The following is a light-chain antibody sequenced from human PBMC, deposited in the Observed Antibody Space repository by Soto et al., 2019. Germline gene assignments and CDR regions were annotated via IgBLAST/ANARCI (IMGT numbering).Light chain of an antibody. J-gene: IGLJ2*01. CDR2: EVS. CDR1: SSDVGSYNL. CDR3: CSYAGEAYAV. V-gene: IGLV2-23*02. Sequence: QSALTQPASVSGSPGQSITISCTGTSSDVGSYNLVSWYQQHPGKAPKLMIYEVSKRPSGVSNRFSGSKSGNTASLTISGLQAEDEADYYCCSYAGEAYAVFGGGTKVTVL.